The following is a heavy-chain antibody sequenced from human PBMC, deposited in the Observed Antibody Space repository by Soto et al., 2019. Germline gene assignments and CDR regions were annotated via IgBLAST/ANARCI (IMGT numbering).Heavy chain of an antibody. CDR3: ARDLRKGRYFDY. CDR2: IWCDGSNI. Sequence: QVQLVESGGGVVQPGRSLRLSCAASGFTVRTYGMHRVRQAPGKGLEWVAVIWCDGSNIDYVDSVKGRFTISRDNSKNTLFLQMNSLRAEDTAVYYCARDLRKGRYFDYWGQGTLVTVSS. CDR1: GFTVRTYG. J-gene: IGHJ4*02. V-gene: IGHV3-33*01.